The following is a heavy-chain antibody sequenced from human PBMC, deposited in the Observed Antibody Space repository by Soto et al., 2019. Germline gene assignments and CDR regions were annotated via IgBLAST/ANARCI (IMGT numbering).Heavy chain of an antibody. CDR2: IYHSGST. V-gene: IGHV4-4*02. J-gene: IGHJ3*02. CDR3: ASPREMGNRKYCSSTSCYAFDI. CDR1: SGSISSSNW. D-gene: IGHD2-2*01. Sequence: QVQLQESGPGLVKPSGTLSLTCAVSSGSISSSNWWSWVRQPPGKGLEWIGEIYHSGSTNYNPSRKSRVTISVDKSKNQFSLKLSSVTAADTAVYYCASPREMGNRKYCSSTSCYAFDIWGQGTMVTVSS.